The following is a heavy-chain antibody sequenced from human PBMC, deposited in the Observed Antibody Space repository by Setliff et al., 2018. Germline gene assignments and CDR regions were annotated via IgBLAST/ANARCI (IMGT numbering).Heavy chain of an antibody. CDR1: GGSISSSSYY. Sequence: SETLSLTCTVSGGSISSSSYYWGWIRQPPGQGLEWIGSIYYSGSTYYNPSLKSRVTISVDTSKNQFSLKLSSVTAADTAVYYCARTLYDYDILTGPGYYFDYWGQGTQVTVSS. V-gene: IGHV4-39*07. J-gene: IGHJ4*02. CDR3: ARTLYDYDILTGPGYYFDY. D-gene: IGHD3-9*01. CDR2: IYYSGST.